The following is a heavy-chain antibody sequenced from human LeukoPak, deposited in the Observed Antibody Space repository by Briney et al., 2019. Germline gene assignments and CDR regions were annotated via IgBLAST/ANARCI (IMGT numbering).Heavy chain of an antibody. D-gene: IGHD2/OR15-2a*01. V-gene: IGHV3-21*01. J-gene: IGHJ4*02. Sequence: GSLRLSCAASGFTFSSYSMNWVRQAPGKGLEWVSSISSSSSYIYYADSVKGRFTISRDNAKNSLYLQMNSLRAEDTAVYYCARVSFCPRCHFDYWGQGTLVTVSS. CDR3: ARVSFCPRCHFDY. CDR1: GFTFSSYS. CDR2: ISSSSSYI.